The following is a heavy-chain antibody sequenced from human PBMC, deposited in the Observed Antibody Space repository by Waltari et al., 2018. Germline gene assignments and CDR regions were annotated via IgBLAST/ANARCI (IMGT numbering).Heavy chain of an antibody. V-gene: IGHV3-15*01. Sequence: EGQLVESGGGLVKPGGSLRLSCAASGFTFTNAWMNWVRQAPGKGLEGVGRILSKRDGETTDYAAPVKGRFTVSRDDSKSTLYLQMNSLKTEDTAIYYCITDDTGHDWGYWGRGVLVTVSS. CDR1: GFTFTNAW. D-gene: IGHD5-12*01. CDR2: ILSKRDGETT. CDR3: ITDDTGHDWGY. J-gene: IGHJ4*02.